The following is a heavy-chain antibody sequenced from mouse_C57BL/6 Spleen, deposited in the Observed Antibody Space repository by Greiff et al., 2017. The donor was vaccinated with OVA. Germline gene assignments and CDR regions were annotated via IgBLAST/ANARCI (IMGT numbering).Heavy chain of an antibody. J-gene: IGHJ4*01. CDR2: IYPRSGNT. Sequence: VKLQESGAELARPGASVKLSCKASGYTFTSYGISWVKQRTGQGLEWIGEIYPRSGNTYYNEKFKGKATLTADKSSSTAYMELRSLTSEDSAVYFCALWGDYDTDYAMDYWGQGTSVTVSS. V-gene: IGHV1-81*01. CDR1: GYTFTSYG. D-gene: IGHD2-4*01. CDR3: ALWGDYDTDYAMDY.